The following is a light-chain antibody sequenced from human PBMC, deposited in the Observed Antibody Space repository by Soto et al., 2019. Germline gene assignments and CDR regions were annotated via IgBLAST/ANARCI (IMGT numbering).Light chain of an antibody. CDR1: SSDVGGNKY. Sequence: QSVLTQPASVSGSPGQSITISCTGTSSDVGGNKYVSWYQHYPGKAPKLMICDVSNRPSGVSNRFSGSKSGNTASLTISGLLAEDEADYYCSAFTGTTYVIGTGTKVT. CDR2: DVS. V-gene: IGLV2-14*03. J-gene: IGLJ1*01. CDR3: SAFTGTTYV.